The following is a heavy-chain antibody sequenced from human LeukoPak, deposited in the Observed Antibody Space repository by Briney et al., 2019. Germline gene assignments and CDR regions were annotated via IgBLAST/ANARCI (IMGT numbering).Heavy chain of an antibody. V-gene: IGHV3-23*01. CDR2: ISGSGGST. D-gene: IGHD3-3*01. J-gene: IGHJ3*02. CDR1: GFTFSSYA. Sequence: GGSLRLSCAASGFTFSSYAMSWVRQAPGKGLEWVSAISGSGGSTYYADSVKGRFTISRDNSKNTLYLQMNSLRAEDTAVYYCAKALGLMIFGVVINNDDAFDIWGQGTMVTVSS. CDR3: AKALGLMIFGVVINNDDAFDI.